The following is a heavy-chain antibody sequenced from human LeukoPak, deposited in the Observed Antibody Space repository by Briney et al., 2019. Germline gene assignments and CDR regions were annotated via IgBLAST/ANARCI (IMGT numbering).Heavy chain of an antibody. CDR1: GGSISSYY. J-gene: IGHJ2*01. CDR2: IYTSGST. D-gene: IGHD6-13*01. Sequence: PSETLSLTCTVSGGSISSYYWSWIRQPAGKGLEWIGRIYTSGSTNYNPSLKSRVTMSVDASKNQFFLKLSSVTAADTAVYYCARDSSSWSYWYFDLWGRGTLVTVSS. CDR3: ARDSSSWSYWYFDL. V-gene: IGHV4-4*07.